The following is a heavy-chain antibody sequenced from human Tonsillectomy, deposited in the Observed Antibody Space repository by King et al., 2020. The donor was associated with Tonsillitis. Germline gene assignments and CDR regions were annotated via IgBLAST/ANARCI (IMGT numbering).Heavy chain of an antibody. CDR2: ISSSSSYK. V-gene: IGHV3-21*01. Sequence: VQLVESGGGLVKPGGSLRLSCAASGFTCSTYSMNWVRQAPGKGLEWVSSISSSSSYKYYADSVKGRFTISRDNAKNSLYLQMNSLRAEDTAVYYCARYKSAYYTFDAFDFWGQGTMVTVSS. CDR3: ARYKSAYYTFDAFDF. CDR1: GFTCSTYS. J-gene: IGHJ3*01. D-gene: IGHD3-3*01.